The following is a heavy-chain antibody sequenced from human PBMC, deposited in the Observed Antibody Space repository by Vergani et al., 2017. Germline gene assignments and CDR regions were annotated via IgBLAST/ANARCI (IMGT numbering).Heavy chain of an antibody. Sequence: QVQLQQWGAGLLKPSETLSLTCAVYGGSFSGYCWSWIRQPPGKGLEWIGEINHSGSTNYNPSLKSRVTISVDTSKNQFSLKLRSVTAADTAVYYCARGRRLGRVVAFDIWGQGTMVTVSS. CDR1: GGSFSGYC. CDR2: INHSGST. V-gene: IGHV4-34*01. D-gene: IGHD3-16*01. CDR3: ARGRRLGRVVAFDI. J-gene: IGHJ3*02.